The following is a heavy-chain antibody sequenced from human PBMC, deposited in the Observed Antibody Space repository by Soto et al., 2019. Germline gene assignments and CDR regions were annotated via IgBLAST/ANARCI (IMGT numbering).Heavy chain of an antibody. CDR3: ARYIPGVRYYGMDI. CDR1: GFTFSSYA. D-gene: IGHD3-9*01. Sequence: GGSLRLSCAASGFTFSSYAMKWVRQAPGKGLEWVSLIGESGTPTYYADSVKGRFTISRDNSGNTLFLEMYSLRAEDTAVYYCARYIPGVRYYGMDIWGQGTLVTVSS. CDR2: IGESGTPT. J-gene: IGHJ4*02. V-gene: IGHV3-23*01.